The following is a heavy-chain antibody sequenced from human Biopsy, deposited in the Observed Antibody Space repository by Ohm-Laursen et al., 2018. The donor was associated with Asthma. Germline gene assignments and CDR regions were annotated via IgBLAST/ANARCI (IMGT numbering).Heavy chain of an antibody. CDR3: ARGDSSGWSHYYFDY. Sequence: GSLRLSCAASGFTVSRDHMFWVRQAPGKGLGWVSVIYSGGTSDTADSVRGRFTISRDFYKNTLYLQMDSLRAEDTAVYYCARGDSSGWSHYYFDYWGQGTLVTVSP. CDR2: IYSGGTS. V-gene: IGHV3-53*01. D-gene: IGHD6-19*01. CDR1: GFTVSRDH. J-gene: IGHJ4*02.